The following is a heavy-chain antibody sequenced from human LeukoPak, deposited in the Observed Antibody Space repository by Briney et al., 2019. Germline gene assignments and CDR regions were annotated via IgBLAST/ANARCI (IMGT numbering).Heavy chain of an antibody. J-gene: IGHJ4*02. CDR3: AKETPGY. CDR1: GFTVSSSY. CDR2: FYRGETT. V-gene: IGHV3-53*01. Sequence: GGSLRLSCAASGFTVSSSYMYWVRQAPGKGLEWVSFFYRGETTYYAESVRGRFTISRDNSKNTLYLQMNSLRAEDTAVYYCAKETPGYWGQGTLVTVSS.